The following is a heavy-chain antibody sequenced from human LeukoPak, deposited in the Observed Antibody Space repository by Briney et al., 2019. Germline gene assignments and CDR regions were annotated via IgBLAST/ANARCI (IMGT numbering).Heavy chain of an antibody. Sequence: ASVKVSCKASGYTFTNYDINWVRQATGQGLEWMGWMNPNSGNTGYAQKFQGRVTITRNTSISTAYMEPSSLRSEDTAVYYCARGPKWTGNFYYFDYWGQGTLVTVSS. D-gene: IGHD3/OR15-3a*01. CDR3: ARGPKWTGNFYYFDY. CDR1: GYTFTNYD. V-gene: IGHV1-8*03. CDR2: MNPNSGNT. J-gene: IGHJ4*02.